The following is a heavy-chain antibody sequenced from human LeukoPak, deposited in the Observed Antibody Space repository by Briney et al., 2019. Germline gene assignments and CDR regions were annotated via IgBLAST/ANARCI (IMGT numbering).Heavy chain of an antibody. V-gene: IGHV4-59*01. D-gene: IGHD2-2*01. Sequence: PSETLSLTCTVSGGSISSYYWSWIRQPPGKGLEWIGYIYYSGSTNYNPSLKSRVTISVDTSKNQFSLKLSSVTAADTAVYYCARARVYQLLVSSSAFDIWGQGTMVTVSS. CDR3: ARARVYQLLVSSSAFDI. CDR2: IYYSGST. J-gene: IGHJ3*02. CDR1: GGSISSYY.